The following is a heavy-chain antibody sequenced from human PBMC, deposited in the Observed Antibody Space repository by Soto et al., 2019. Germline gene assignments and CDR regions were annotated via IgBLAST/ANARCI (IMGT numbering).Heavy chain of an antibody. J-gene: IGHJ6*02. Sequence: GSLRLSCSASGLTFTNAWMSWVRQPPGKGLEWVGRIKSKTDDGTTDYAAPVKGRFTISRDDSKNTLYLQMNSLKTEDTAVYYCTTIGSNYFYYYYDMDVWGQGTTVTVSS. CDR3: TTIGSNYFYYYYDMDV. CDR2: IKSKTDDGTT. D-gene: IGHD4-4*01. CDR1: GLTFTNAW. V-gene: IGHV3-15*01.